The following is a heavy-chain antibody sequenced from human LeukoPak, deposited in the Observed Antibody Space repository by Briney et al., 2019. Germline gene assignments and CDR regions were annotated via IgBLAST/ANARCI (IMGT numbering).Heavy chain of an antibody. CDR3: ARGSGWYGPFYFDY. V-gene: IGHV3-30*03. D-gene: IGHD6-19*01. J-gene: IGHJ4*02. CDR1: GFTFSSCG. CDR2: ISYDGSNK. Sequence: GRSPRLSCAASGFTFSSCGMHWVRQAPGKGLEWVAVISYDGSNKYYADSVKGRFTISRDNSKNTLYLQMNSLRAEDTAVYYCARGSGWYGPFYFDYWGQGTLVTVSS.